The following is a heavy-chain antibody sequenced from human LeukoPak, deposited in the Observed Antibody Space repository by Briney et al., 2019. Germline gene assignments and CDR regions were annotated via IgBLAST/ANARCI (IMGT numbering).Heavy chain of an antibody. J-gene: IGHJ4*02. CDR3: ARFVLDYGDYYFDY. Sequence: SETLSLTCTVSGGSISSGDYYWSWIRQPPGKGLEWIGEINHSGSTNYNPSLKSRVTISVDTSKNQFSLKLSSVTAADTAVYYCARFVLDYGDYYFDYWGQGTLVTVSS. D-gene: IGHD4-17*01. V-gene: IGHV4-30-4*01. CDR1: GGSISSGDYY. CDR2: INHSGST.